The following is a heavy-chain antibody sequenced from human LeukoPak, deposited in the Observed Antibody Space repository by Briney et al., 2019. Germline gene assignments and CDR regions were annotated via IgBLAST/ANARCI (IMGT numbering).Heavy chain of an antibody. D-gene: IGHD5-12*01. CDR3: ARDPSGYDYNWFDP. CDR1: GGSISSYY. CDR2: IYTSEST. Sequence: SETLSLTXTVSGGSISSYYWSWIGQAAGKGLEWIGRIYTSESTNYNPSLKTRVTMSVDTSKNQFSLKLSSVTAADTAVYYCARDPSGYDYNWFDPWGQGTLVTVSS. V-gene: IGHV4-4*07. J-gene: IGHJ5*02.